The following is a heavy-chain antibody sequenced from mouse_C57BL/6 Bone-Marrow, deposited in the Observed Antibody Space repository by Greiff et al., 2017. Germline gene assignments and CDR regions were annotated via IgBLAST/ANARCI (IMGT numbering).Heavy chain of an antibody. Sequence: QVQLQQPGAELVKPGASVKMSCKASGYTFTSYWITWVKQRPGQGLEWIGDIYPGSGSTNYNEKFKSKATLTVDTSSSTAYMQLSRLTSADSAVYYCSRPYDSDYWYFDVWGTGTTVTVSS. CDR2: IYPGSGST. V-gene: IGHV1-55*01. CDR3: SRPYDSDYWYFDV. CDR1: GYTFTSYW. D-gene: IGHD2-12*01. J-gene: IGHJ1*03.